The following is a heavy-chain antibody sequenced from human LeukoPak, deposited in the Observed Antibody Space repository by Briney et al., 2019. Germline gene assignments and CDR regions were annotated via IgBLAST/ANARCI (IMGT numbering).Heavy chain of an antibody. CDR1: GFSFSSYE. Sequence: GGSLRLSCAASGFSFSSYEMNWVRRAPGKGLEWVSYISSSGSNIFYTDSVEGRFTISRDNAKNSLYLQMNSLRAEDTAVYYCAREVVTTYYYYYYGMDVWGQGATVTVSS. J-gene: IGHJ6*02. CDR3: AREVVTTYYYYYYGMDV. CDR2: ISSSGSNI. V-gene: IGHV3-48*03. D-gene: IGHD4-23*01.